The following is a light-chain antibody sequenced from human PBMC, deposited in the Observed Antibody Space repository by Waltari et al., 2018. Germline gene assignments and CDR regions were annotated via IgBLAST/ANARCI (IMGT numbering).Light chain of an antibody. CDR3: QQYNNWPPPWT. Sequence: EILMTQSPATLSVSPGERATLSCRDSQSVSSNLAWYQHKPGQAPRLLIYDASTRATGIPARFSGSGSGTEFTLTISSLQSEDFAVYYCQQYNNWPPPWTFGQGTKVEIK. J-gene: IGKJ1*01. CDR2: DAS. V-gene: IGKV3-15*01. CDR1: QSVSSN.